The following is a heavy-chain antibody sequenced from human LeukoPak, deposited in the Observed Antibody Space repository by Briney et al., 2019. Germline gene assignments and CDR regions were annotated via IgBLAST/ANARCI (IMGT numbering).Heavy chain of an antibody. J-gene: IGHJ5*02. CDR3: ARPYYYDSRIDP. CDR1: GGSISSSRYY. V-gene: IGHV4-39*07. D-gene: IGHD3-22*01. Sequence: PSETLSLTCTVSGGSISSSRYYWGWIRQPPGKGLEWIGSIHYSGSTYYNPSLKSRVTMSADTSKNQLSLKLSSVTAADTAVYYCARPYYYDSRIDPWGQGILVTVSS. CDR2: IHYSGST.